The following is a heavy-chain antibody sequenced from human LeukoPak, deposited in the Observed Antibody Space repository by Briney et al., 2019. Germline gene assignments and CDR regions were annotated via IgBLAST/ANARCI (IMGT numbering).Heavy chain of an antibody. CDR1: GFIVSGNY. D-gene: IGHD2-15*01. CDR2: MYSGGPS. V-gene: IGHV3-66*04. CDR3: ERPVDVSFHDAFDI. J-gene: IGHJ3*02. Sequence: PGGSLRLSCVASGFIVSGNYMSWVRQAPGKGLEWGSVMYSGGPSYYADSVKGRFTISRDNSKNTLYIQMNSLRAEDTAVYYCERPVDVSFHDAFDIWGQGTMVTVSS.